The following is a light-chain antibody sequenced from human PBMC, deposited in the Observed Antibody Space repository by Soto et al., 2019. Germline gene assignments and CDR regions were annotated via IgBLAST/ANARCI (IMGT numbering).Light chain of an antibody. V-gene: IGLV2-8*01. CDR2: EVN. J-gene: IGLJ3*02. CDR1: SSDVGGYNY. Sequence: QSALTQPPSASGSPGQSVTISCTGTSSDVGGYNYVSWYQQHPGKAPKLMIYEVNKRPSGVPDHFSGSKSGNTASLTVSGLQAEDEADYYCSSYAGSNNFVVFGGGTKVTVL. CDR3: SSYAGSNNFVV.